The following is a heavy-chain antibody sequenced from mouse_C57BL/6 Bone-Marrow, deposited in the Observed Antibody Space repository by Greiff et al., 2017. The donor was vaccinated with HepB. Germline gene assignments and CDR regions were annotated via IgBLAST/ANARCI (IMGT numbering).Heavy chain of an antibody. D-gene: IGHD4-1*01. CDR2: INSDGGST. J-gene: IGHJ2*01. CDR3: ARALGPGYFDY. V-gene: IGHV5-2*01. Sequence: EVQRVESGGGLVQPGESMKLSCESNEYEFPSHDMSWVRKTPEKRLELVAAINSDGGSTYYPDTMERRFIISRDKTKKTLYLQMSSLRSEDTAFYYCARALGPGYFDYWGQGTTLTVSS. CDR1: EYEFPSHD.